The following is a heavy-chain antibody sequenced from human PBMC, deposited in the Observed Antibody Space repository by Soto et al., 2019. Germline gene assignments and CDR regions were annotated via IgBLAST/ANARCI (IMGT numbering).Heavy chain of an antibody. CDR3: AADSEGGSYFDAFDV. V-gene: IGHV1-58*01. D-gene: IGHD3-10*01. CDR1: GFTLTKSA. Sequence: QMHLVQSGPEVKHPGTSVTVSCKASGFTLTKSAVQWVRQARGQPLEWIGWIVICSGNTNFPQKFKDRVTLTRDMSTGTIYMEVRSLRPEDTAVYYCAADSEGGSYFDAFDVWGQGTMVTISS. CDR2: IVICSGNT. J-gene: IGHJ3*01.